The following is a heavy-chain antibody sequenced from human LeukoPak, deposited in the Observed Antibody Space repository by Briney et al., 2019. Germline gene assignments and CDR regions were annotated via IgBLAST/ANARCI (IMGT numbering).Heavy chain of an antibody. Sequence: RGSLRLSCAASGFTFSNYAFQWVRQAPGKGLEWVAVISKDGRNKNHAGSVKGRFTISRDNSKNTLYLQMDSLRVEDTAVYYCARDSWRAPVGWGQGTLVTVSS. D-gene: IGHD5-12*01. CDR3: ARDSWRAPVG. V-gene: IGHV3-30*04. J-gene: IGHJ4*02. CDR2: ISKDGRNK. CDR1: GFTFSNYA.